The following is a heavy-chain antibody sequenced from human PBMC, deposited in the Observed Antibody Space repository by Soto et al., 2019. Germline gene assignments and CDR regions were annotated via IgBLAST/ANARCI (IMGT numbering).Heavy chain of an antibody. J-gene: IGHJ5*01. Sequence: GGSLRLSCVGSGFTFSMFAMSWVRQAPGKGLEWISSISGSGGSTYYADSVKGRFTVSRDNSKTTVFLQMNSLRTEDTAVYFCAKERNFWSGTAGFDSWGQGSPVTVSS. D-gene: IGHD3-3*01. CDR2: ISGSGGST. CDR1: GFTFSMFA. CDR3: AKERNFWSGTAGFDS. V-gene: IGHV3-23*01.